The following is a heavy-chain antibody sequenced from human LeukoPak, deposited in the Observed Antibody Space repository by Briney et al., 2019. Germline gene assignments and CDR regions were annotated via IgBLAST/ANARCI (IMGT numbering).Heavy chain of an antibody. V-gene: IGHV4-39*07. J-gene: IGHJ4*02. CDR2: IYYRGST. CDR3: SRGTYTTGPYDY. D-gene: IGHD3-16*01. CDR1: GGSISSGSYY. Sequence: SETLSLTCTVSGGSISSGSYYWGWIRQPPGEGLEWIGSIYYRGSTYYNPSLKSRVSISVDTSNNEFSLRLSSVTAADTAVYYCSRGTYTTGPYDYWGQGTLVTVSS.